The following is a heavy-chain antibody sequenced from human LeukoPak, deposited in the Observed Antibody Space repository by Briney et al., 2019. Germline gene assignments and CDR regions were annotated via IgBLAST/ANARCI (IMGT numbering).Heavy chain of an antibody. Sequence: GGSLRLSCAASGFTFSSYAMSWVRQAPGKGLEWVSAISGSGGSTYYADSVKGRFTISRDNSKNTLYLQMSSLRAEDTAVYYCAKDIDSTSCFDYWGQGTLVTVSS. V-gene: IGHV3-23*01. CDR2: ISGSGGST. CDR3: AKDIDSTSCFDY. CDR1: GFTFSSYA. D-gene: IGHD2-2*01. J-gene: IGHJ4*02.